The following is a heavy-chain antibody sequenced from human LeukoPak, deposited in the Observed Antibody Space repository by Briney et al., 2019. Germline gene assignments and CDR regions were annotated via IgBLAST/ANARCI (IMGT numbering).Heavy chain of an antibody. J-gene: IGHJ4*02. CDR1: GFTFSSYE. CDR2: ISSSGSTI. Sequence: PGGSLRLSCAASGFTFSSYEMNWVRQAPGKGLEWVSYISSSGSTIYYADSVKGRFTISRDNAKNSLYLQMNSLRAEDTAVYYCVRKGFSGYERPFDYWGQGIRVAVSS. CDR3: VRKGFSGYERPFDY. D-gene: IGHD5-12*01. V-gene: IGHV3-48*03.